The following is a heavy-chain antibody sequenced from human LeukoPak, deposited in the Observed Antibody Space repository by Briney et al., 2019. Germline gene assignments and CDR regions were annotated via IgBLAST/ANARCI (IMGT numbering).Heavy chain of an antibody. D-gene: IGHD3-22*01. CDR1: GYTFTSYY. CDR3: ARDSAQRYYYDSSGYDY. V-gene: IGHV1-46*01. CDR2: INPSGGST. Sequence: ASVKVSCKASGYTFTSYYMHWVRQAPGQGLEWMGIINPSGGSTSYAQKFQGRVTMTRDMSTSTVYMELSSLRSEDTAVYYCARDSAQRYYYDSSGYDYWGQGTLVTVSS. J-gene: IGHJ4*02.